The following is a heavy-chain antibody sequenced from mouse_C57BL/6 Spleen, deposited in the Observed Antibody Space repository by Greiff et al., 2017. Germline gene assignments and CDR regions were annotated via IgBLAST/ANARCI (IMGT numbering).Heavy chain of an antibody. J-gene: IGHJ2*01. Sequence: QVQLQQPGAELVKPGASVKLSCKASGYTFTSYWMQWVKQRPGQGLEWIGEIDPSDSYTNYNQKFKGKATLTVDTSSSTAYMQLSRLTSEDSAVYYCTRRGYGSSYNYWGQGTTLTVSS. CDR1: GYTFTSYW. D-gene: IGHD1-1*01. CDR2: IDPSDSYT. V-gene: IGHV1-50*01. CDR3: TRRGYGSSYNY.